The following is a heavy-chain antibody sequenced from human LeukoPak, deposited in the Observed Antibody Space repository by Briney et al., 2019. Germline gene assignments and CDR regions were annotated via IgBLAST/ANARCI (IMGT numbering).Heavy chain of an antibody. J-gene: IGHJ4*02. CDR2: INPNSGGT. V-gene: IGHV1-2*02. D-gene: IGHD2-2*02. Sequence: EASVKVSCKASGYTFTGYYMHWVRQAPGQGLGWMGWINPNSGGTNYTQKFQGRVTMTRDMSISTAYMELSRLRSDDTAVYYCAREYCSSTSCYIDYWGQGTLVTVSS. CDR1: GYTFTGYY. CDR3: AREYCSSTSCYIDY.